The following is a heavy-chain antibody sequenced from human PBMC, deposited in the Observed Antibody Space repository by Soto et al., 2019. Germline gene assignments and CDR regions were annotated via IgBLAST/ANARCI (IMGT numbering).Heavy chain of an antibody. V-gene: IGHV3-66*01. CDR3: ATVQVTPGTTWEVFDY. J-gene: IGHJ4*02. CDR1: GFIVSRNY. D-gene: IGHD1-1*01. CDR2: IYSDGDT. Sequence: EVQLVESGGGLVQPGGSLRLSCATSGFIVSRNYMSWVRQAPGKGLEWVSVIYSDGDTYYAGSVKGRFTISRDNSENTFYLQMNSLRAEDTAVYYCATVQVTPGTTWEVFDYWGQGTLVTVSS.